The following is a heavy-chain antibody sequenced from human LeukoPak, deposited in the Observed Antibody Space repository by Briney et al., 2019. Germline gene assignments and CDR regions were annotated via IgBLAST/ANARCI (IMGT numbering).Heavy chain of an antibody. D-gene: IGHD6-19*01. CDR2: ISSSGSTI. CDR3: ARGSSGWFDAFDI. V-gene: IGHV3-11*01. Sequence: GGSLRLSCAVSGFTFYNYAMSWIRQAPGKGLEWVSYISSSGSTIYYADSVKGRFTISRDNAKNSLYLQMNSLRAEDTAVYYCARGSSGWFDAFDIWGQGTMVTVSS. CDR1: GFTFYNYA. J-gene: IGHJ3*02.